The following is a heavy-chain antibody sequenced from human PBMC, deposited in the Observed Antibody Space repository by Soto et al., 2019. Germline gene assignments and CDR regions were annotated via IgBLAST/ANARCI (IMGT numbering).Heavy chain of an antibody. Sequence: SETLSLTCTVSVGSITGYYWSWIRQSPGKGLEWIGCSYYTGATNYNPSLKSRVTISVGTSKNQVSLTLSSATAADTAVYYCARARTPRSGFDHWGQGTQVTVPS. V-gene: IGHV4-59*01. CDR1: VGSITGYY. CDR2: SYYTGAT. J-gene: IGHJ4*02. D-gene: IGHD1-26*01. CDR3: ARARTPRSGFDH.